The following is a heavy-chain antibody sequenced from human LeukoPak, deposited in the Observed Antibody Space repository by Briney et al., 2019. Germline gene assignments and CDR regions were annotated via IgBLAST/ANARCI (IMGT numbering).Heavy chain of an antibody. J-gene: IGHJ4*02. CDR3: ARGTTYSDFVY. D-gene: IGHD2-15*01. CDR2: IYSGGST. V-gene: IGHV3-53*01. Sequence: PGGSLRLSCAASGFTVNSNYMSWVRQAPGKGLEWVSVIYSGGSTYYADSVKGRFTISRDNSKNTLFLQMNSLRAEDTAVYYCARGTTYSDFVYWGQGTLVTVSS. CDR1: GFTVNSNY.